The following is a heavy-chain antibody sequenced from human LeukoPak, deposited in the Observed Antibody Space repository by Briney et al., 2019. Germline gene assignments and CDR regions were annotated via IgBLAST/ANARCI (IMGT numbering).Heavy chain of an antibody. D-gene: IGHD3-10*01. CDR1: GGSISNYY. CDR2: IYTSGST. J-gene: IGHJ4*02. V-gene: IGHV4-4*07. CDR3: ARVSLVRGAPDYYFDY. Sequence: SETLSLTCTVSGGSISNYYWSWIRQPAGKGLEWVGRIYTSGSTNYNPSLKSRVTMSVDTSKNQFSLKLSSVTAADTAVYYCARVSLVRGAPDYYFDYWGQGTLVTVSS.